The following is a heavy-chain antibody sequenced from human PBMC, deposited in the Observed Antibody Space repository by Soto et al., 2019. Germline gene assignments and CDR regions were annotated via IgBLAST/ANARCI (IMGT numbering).Heavy chain of an antibody. V-gene: IGHV2-5*02. D-gene: IGHD3-10*01. CDR2: IYGDDDR. Sequence: QITLKESGPTLVKPTQTLTLTCSFSGFSLSTSGVGVGWIRQPPGKALEWLALIYGDDDRQYSPSLKSRLTVSKDTSKNQVVLTMTKMDPVDTATYYCAPTFVTMVRGIGFDYWGQGAPVTVSS. CDR3: APTFVTMVRGIGFDY. J-gene: IGHJ4*02. CDR1: GFSLSTSGVG.